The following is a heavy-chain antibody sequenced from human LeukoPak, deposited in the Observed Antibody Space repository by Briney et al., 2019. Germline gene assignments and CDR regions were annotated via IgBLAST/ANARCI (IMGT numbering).Heavy chain of an antibody. CDR2: IRYDGSNK. D-gene: IGHD1/OR15-1a*01. J-gene: IGHJ4*02. Sequence: PGGSLRLSCAASGFIFSDYGMHWVRQAPGKGLEWVAFIRYDGSNKYYLDSVKGRFTISRDSSKSTVYLQMNSLRAEDTAVYYCAKEGTASKPSDLDYWGQGTLVTVSS. CDR1: GFIFSDYG. V-gene: IGHV3-30*02. CDR3: AKEGTASKPSDLDY.